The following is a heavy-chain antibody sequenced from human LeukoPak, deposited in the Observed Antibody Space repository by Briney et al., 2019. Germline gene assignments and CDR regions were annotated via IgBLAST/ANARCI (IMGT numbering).Heavy chain of an antibody. J-gene: IGHJ4*02. CDR1: GGTFSSYA. D-gene: IGHD6-13*01. Sequence: GASVKVSCKASGGTFSSYAISWVRQAPGQGLEWMGRIIPIFGIANYAQKFQGRVTITADKSTSTAYMELSSLRAEDTAVYYCASDGIAAAGDYFDYWGQGTLVTVSS. CDR2: IIPIFGIA. V-gene: IGHV1-69*04. CDR3: ASDGIAAAGDYFDY.